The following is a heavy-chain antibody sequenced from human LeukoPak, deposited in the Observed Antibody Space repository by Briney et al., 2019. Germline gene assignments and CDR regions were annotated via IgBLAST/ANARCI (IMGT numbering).Heavy chain of an antibody. CDR2: ISYDGSNK. J-gene: IGHJ4*02. V-gene: IGHV3-30-3*01. CDR1: GFTFSSYA. CDR3: ARDGYDSSGCLDY. Sequence: GGSLRLSCAASGFTFSSYAMHWVRQAPGKGLEWVAVISYDGSNKYYADSVKGRFTISRDNFKNTLYLQMNSLRAEDTAVYYCARDGYDSSGCLDYWGQGTLVTVSS. D-gene: IGHD3-22*01.